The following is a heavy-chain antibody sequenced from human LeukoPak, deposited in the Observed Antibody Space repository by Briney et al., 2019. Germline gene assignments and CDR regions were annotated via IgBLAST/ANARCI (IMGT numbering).Heavy chain of an antibody. CDR3: ASPIITMVRGVIIHSFDY. V-gene: IGHV4-38-2*01. D-gene: IGHD3-10*01. Sequence: PSETLSLTCAISGYSISSGYYWGWIRQPPGKGLEWIGRIYHSGSTYYNPSLKSRVTISVDTSKNQFSLKLSSVTAADTAVYYCASPIITMVRGVIIHSFDYWGQGTLVTVSS. CDR2: IYHSGST. CDR1: GYSISSGYY. J-gene: IGHJ4*02.